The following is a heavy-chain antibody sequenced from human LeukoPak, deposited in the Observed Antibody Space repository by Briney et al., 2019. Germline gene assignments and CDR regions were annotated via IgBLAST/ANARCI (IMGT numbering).Heavy chain of an antibody. D-gene: IGHD3-3*01. Sequence: QPGGSLRLSCAASGFTVSSTYITWLRQAPGKGLEWVSVIYPGGNALYADSVKGRFTISRDISKNIVYLQINNLRVEDTAVYYCARDRRSGLGHAFDIWGQGTVVTVSS. CDR1: GFTVSSTY. CDR3: ARDRRSGLGHAFDI. J-gene: IGHJ3*02. V-gene: IGHV3-53*01. CDR2: IYPGGNA.